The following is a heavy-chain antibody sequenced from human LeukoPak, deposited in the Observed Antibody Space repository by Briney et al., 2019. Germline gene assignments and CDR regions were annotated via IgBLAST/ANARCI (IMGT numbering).Heavy chain of an antibody. CDR3: AKGGY. J-gene: IGHJ4*02. Sequence: GGSLRLSCAASGFTFRNYAMTWVRQAPGKGLEWVSDISGNGRSTYYADSVRGRSTISRDNSRNTLYLQMNSLRVDDTAVYYCAKGGYWGQGTLVTVSS. V-gene: IGHV3-23*01. CDR2: ISGNGRST. CDR1: GFTFRNYA.